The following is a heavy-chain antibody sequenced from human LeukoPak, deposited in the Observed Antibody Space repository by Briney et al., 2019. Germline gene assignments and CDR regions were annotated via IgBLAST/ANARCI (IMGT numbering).Heavy chain of an antibody. Sequence: GGSLRLSCAASGFTFSSYSMNWVRQAPGKGLEWVSSISSSGSYIYYADSVKGRFTISRDNAKNSLYLQMNSLRAEDTAVYYCARESYYYDSSGNHDAFDIWGQGTMVTVSS. CDR1: GFTFSSYS. J-gene: IGHJ3*02. V-gene: IGHV3-21*01. CDR3: ARESYYYDSSGNHDAFDI. D-gene: IGHD3-22*01. CDR2: ISSSGSYI.